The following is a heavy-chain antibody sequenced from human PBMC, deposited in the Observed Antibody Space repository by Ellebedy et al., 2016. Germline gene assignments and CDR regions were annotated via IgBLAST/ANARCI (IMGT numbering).Heavy chain of an antibody. D-gene: IGHD1-26*01. CDR3: AKVFSGSYYMDV. J-gene: IGHJ6*03. Sequence: GGSLRLSXAASGFTFSSYAMSWVRQAPGKGLEWVSAISGSGGSTYYADSVKGRFTISRDNSKNTLYLQMNSLRAEDTAVYYCAKVFSGSYYMDVWGKGTTVTVSS. CDR1: GFTFSSYA. V-gene: IGHV3-23*01. CDR2: ISGSGGST.